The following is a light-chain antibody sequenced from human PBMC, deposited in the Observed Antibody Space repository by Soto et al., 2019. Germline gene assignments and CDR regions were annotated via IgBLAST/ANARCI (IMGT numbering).Light chain of an antibody. Sequence: DIQMTQSPSTLSASVGDRVTITCRASQSISSWLAWYQQKPGKAPKLLIYKASSLESGVPSRFIGSGSGTEFTLTINSLQPDDFATYYCHQYSAFPFTFGRGTKLEIK. CDR1: QSISSW. V-gene: IGKV1-5*03. CDR3: HQYSAFPFT. CDR2: KAS. J-gene: IGKJ2*01.